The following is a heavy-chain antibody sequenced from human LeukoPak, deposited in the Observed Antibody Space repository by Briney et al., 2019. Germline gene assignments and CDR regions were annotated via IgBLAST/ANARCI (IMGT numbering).Heavy chain of an antibody. D-gene: IGHD4-17*01. CDR1: GFTFSSYG. J-gene: IGHJ2*01. CDR3: ARDTPPYGDYGDWYFDL. CDR2: TWYDGSNK. Sequence: PGGSLRLSCAASGFTFSSYGMHWVRQAPGKGLEWVAVTWYDGSNKYYADSVKGRFTISRDNSKNTLYLQMNSLRAEDTAVYYCARDTPPYGDYGDWYFDLWGRGTLVTVSS. V-gene: IGHV3-33*01.